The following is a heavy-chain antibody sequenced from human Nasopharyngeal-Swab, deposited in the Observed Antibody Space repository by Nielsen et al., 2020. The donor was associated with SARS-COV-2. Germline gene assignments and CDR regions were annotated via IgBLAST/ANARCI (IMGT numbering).Heavy chain of an antibody. CDR3: ARYCSSTSCSLGMDV. CDR2: INHSGGT. J-gene: IGHJ6*02. V-gene: IGHV4-34*01. CDR1: GWSFSGYY. Sequence: SETLSLTCAVDGWSFSGYYWSWIRQPPGKGLEWIGEINHSGGTRYNPSLKSRVTISVDTSKNQFSLKLSSVTAADTAVYYCARYCSSTSCSLGMDVWGQGTTVTVSS. D-gene: IGHD2-2*01.